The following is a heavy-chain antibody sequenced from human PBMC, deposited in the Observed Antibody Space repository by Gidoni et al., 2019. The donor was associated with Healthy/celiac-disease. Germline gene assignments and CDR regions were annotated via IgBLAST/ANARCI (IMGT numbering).Heavy chain of an antibody. V-gene: IGHV3-23*01. Sequence: EVQLLESWGGLVQPGGSLRRSCAASGSTFSSDAMSWLRPAPGKGLEWVAAISGSGGSTYYADSVKGRFTISRNNSKNTLYLQMNSLRAEDTAVYYCAKDPPKSLYGMDVWGQGTTVTVSS. CDR2: ISGSGGST. CDR3: AKDPPKSLYGMDV. J-gene: IGHJ6*02. CDR1: GSTFSSDA.